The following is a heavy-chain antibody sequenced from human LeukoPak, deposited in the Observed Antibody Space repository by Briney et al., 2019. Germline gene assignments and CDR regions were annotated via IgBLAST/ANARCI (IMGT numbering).Heavy chain of an antibody. CDR3: ARLSVSINCFGFDS. D-gene: IGHD2-2*01. CDR2: IKRDGSET. CDR1: GFTFSSFW. Sequence: GGSLRLSCVGSGFTFSSFWMSWVRQAPGKGLEWVANIKRDGSETYYLDSVKGRFTISRDDSKNSLYLQMNSLGVEDTAVYYCARLSVSINCFGFDSWGQGSLVTVSS. J-gene: IGHJ4*02. V-gene: IGHV3-7*01.